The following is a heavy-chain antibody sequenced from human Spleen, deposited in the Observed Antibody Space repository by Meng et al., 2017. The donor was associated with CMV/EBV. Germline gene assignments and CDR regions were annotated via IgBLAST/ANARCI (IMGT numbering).Heavy chain of an antibody. Sequence: ASVKVSCKASGYTFTAYYMHWVRQAPGQGLEWMGWINPDRGGTNYAQKFQGRVTMTRDTSISKAYMELSRLRTDDTAVYYCARGEKLSGRSYKPPPGDWGQGSLVTVSS. CDR2: INPDRGGT. CDR3: ARGEKLSGRSYKPPPGD. CDR1: GYTFTAYY. J-gene: IGHJ4*02. D-gene: IGHD1-26*01. V-gene: IGHV1-2*02.